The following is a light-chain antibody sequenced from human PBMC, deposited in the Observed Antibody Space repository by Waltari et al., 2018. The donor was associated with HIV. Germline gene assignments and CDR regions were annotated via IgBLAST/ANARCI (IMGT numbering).Light chain of an antibody. V-gene: IGKV3-11*01. Sequence: EIVLTQSQGTMSLSPGEGATLTCRASQSVSSYVAWYQHKPGQAPRLLIYDASKRATGIPARFSGSGSGTYFTLTISSLEPEDFAVYYCQQRNNWPPSVTFGGGTRVEI. CDR3: QQRNNWPPSVT. CDR2: DAS. J-gene: IGKJ4*01. CDR1: QSVSSY.